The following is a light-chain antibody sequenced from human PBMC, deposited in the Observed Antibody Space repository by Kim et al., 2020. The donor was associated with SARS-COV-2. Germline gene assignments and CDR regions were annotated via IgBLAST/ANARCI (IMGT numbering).Light chain of an antibody. V-gene: IGLV7-43*01. J-gene: IGLJ3*02. CDR1: TGAVTSVYY. CDR3: LLYCDGAWV. CDR2: TTT. Sequence: PGGTVTLPCASSTGAVTSVYYPNWFQQKPGQAPRTLIYTTTNKPSWTPARFSGSLLGGKAALTLSGVQPEDEAEYHCLLYCDGAWVFGGGTQLTVL.